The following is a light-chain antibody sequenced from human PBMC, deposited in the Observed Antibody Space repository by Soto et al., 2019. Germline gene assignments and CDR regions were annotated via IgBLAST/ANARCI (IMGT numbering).Light chain of an antibody. Sequence: MTLAPVTLEESPGGRATISCRASQTIGYNLAWYQQKSGQSPRPLVYGASTRATCFPARVSRSGTGTEFTLTISSLQAENVAIYYCHQYQTGPGTFGQGTKVDIK. CDR2: GAS. CDR1: QTIGYN. V-gene: IGKV3-15*01. CDR3: HQYQTGPGT. J-gene: IGKJ1*01.